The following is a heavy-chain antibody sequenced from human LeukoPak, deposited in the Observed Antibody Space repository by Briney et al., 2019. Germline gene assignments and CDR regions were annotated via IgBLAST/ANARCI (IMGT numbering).Heavy chain of an antibody. Sequence: ASVKVSCKASGYTFTDYYMHWVRQAPGQGLEWMGWINPNSGSTNYAQKFQGRVTMTRDTSISTAYMELSRLRSDDTAVYFCARDNGDTFDIWGQGTMVTVSS. V-gene: IGHV1-2*02. CDR1: GYTFTDYY. CDR3: ARDNGDTFDI. CDR2: INPNSGST. J-gene: IGHJ3*02. D-gene: IGHD2-8*01.